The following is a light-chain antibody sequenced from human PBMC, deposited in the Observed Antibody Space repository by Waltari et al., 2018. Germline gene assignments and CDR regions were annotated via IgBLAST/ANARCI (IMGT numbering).Light chain of an antibody. CDR2: AAS. V-gene: IGKV1-39*01. CDR3: QQSYSTPLYT. J-gene: IGKJ2*01. Sequence: DIQVTQSPSSLSAAIGDRVTISCRTSQNIKTYLNWYLQKPGKAPKLLIYAASTVLSGVPTRFSGSGSVTDFTLTISSVQVEDVATYFCQQSYSTPLYTTGQGTKIEIK. CDR1: QNIKTY.